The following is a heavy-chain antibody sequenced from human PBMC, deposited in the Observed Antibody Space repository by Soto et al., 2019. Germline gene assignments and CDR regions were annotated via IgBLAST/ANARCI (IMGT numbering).Heavy chain of an antibody. D-gene: IGHD3-10*01. CDR3: ARDYYGSGSYLRYYYYGMDV. CDR1: VGSFSGYY. J-gene: IGHJ6*02. V-gene: IGHV4-34*01. CDR2: INHSGST. Sequence: SETLSLTCAVYVGSFSGYYWSWIRQPPGKGLEWIGEINHSGSTNYNPSLKSRVTISVDTSKNQFSLKLSSVTAADTAVYYCARDYYGSGSYLRYYYYGMDVWGQGTTVTVSS.